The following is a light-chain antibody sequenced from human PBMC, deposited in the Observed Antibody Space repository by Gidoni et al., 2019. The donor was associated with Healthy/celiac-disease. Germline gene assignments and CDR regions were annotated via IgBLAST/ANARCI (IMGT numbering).Light chain of an antibody. CDR1: QSIGDW. CDR3: HHYSNLWT. V-gene: IGKV1-5*03. J-gene: IGKJ1*01. CDR2: KAS. Sequence: DIQMTQSPSTLSASIGDRVTVTCRASQSIGDWLAWYQKKPGEAPKLLLYKASRLESGVPSRFSGSGSGTEFTLTINSLQPDDFATYYCHHYSNLWTFGQGSKVDIK.